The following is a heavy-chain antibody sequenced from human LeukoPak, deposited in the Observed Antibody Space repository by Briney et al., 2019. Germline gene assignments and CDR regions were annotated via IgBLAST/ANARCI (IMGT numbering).Heavy chain of an antibody. CDR3: AGEGEYGDSYS. J-gene: IGHJ5*02. CDR2: IYRGRT. Sequence: SQTLSLTCAVSGDSISYESYYWNWVRQAPGKGPEWIGNIYRGRTRLNPSLTSRVAISVDMSKSQVSLSLTSVTAADTAIYYCAGEGEYGDSYSWGQGALVIVSA. V-gene: IGHV4-30-2*01. CDR1: GDSISYESYY. D-gene: IGHD2-21*01.